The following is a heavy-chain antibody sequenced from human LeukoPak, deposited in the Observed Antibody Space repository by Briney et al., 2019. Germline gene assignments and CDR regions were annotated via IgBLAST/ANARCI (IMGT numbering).Heavy chain of an antibody. J-gene: IGHJ4*02. CDR1: GFTFSSYS. CDR2: ISSSSSYI. Sequence: GSLRLSCAASGFTFSSYSMNWVRQAPGKGLEWVSSISSSSSYIYYADSVKGRFTISRDNSKNTLYLQMNSLRAEDTAVYYCAKSDGGYSGYLDYWGQGTLVTVSS. V-gene: IGHV3-21*04. CDR3: AKSDGGYSGYLDY. D-gene: IGHD5-12*01.